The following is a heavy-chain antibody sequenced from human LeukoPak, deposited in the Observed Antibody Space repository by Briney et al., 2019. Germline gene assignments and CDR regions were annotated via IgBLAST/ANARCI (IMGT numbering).Heavy chain of an antibody. CDR2: ISAYNGNT. Sequence: ASVKVSCKPSGSTFTTYGISWVRQAPGQPLEWMGWISAYNGNTNYAQKLQCRVTMTTDTSTSTAYMELRSLRSDDTAVYYCARVPHVAPPDYWGQGTLVTVSS. V-gene: IGHV1-18*01. CDR1: GSTFTTYG. CDR3: ARVPHVAPPDY. J-gene: IGHJ4*02.